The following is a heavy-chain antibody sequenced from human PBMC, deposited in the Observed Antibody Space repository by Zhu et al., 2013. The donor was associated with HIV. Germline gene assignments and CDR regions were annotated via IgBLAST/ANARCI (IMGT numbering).Heavy chain of an antibody. D-gene: IGHD6-19*01. J-gene: IGHJ5*02. CDR1: GYTFMNYD. CDR3: ARATQWLHWFDP. Sequence: QVQLVQSGAEVKKPGASVKVSCKASGYTFMNYDINWVRQATGQGLEWMGWMNPNSGNTGYAQKFQGRVTMTRNTSISTAYMELSSLRSEDTAVYYCARATQWLHWFDPWGQGTLVTVSS. CDR2: MNPNSGNT. V-gene: IGHV1-8*01.